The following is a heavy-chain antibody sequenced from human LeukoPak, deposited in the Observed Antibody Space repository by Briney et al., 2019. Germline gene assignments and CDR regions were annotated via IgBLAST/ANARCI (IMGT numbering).Heavy chain of an antibody. CDR3: AKDDLLDGSGSFYYFDY. CDR1: GFAFDEHG. V-gene: IGHV3-23*01. D-gene: IGHD3-10*01. CDR2: ISGSGGST. J-gene: IGHJ4*02. Sequence: GGSLRLSCTASGFAFDEHGMSWVRQVPGKGLEWVSAISGSGGSTYYADSVKGRFTISRDNSKNTLYLQMNSLRAEDTAVCYCAKDDLLDGSGSFYYFDYWGQGTLVTASS.